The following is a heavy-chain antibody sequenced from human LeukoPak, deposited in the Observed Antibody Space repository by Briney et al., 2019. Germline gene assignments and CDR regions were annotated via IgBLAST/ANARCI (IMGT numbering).Heavy chain of an antibody. CDR2: ISYDGSNK. CDR3: ARSERKRFLEWSLDYYYGMDV. CDR1: GFTFSSYA. Sequence: PGGSLRLSCAASGFTFSSYAMHWVRQAPGKGLEWVAVISYDGSNKYYADSVKGRFTISRDNSKNTLYLQMNSLRAEDTAVYYCARSERKRFLEWSLDYYYGMDVWGQGTTATVSS. J-gene: IGHJ6*02. D-gene: IGHD3-3*01. V-gene: IGHV3-30-3*01.